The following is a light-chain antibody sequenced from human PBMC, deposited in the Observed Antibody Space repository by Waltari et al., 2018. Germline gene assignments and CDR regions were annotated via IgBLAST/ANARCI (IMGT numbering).Light chain of an antibody. V-gene: IGKV3-11*01. CDR3: QQRHNWPLT. Sequence: EIVLTQSPATLSLSPGERAPLSCSASQSVSSYFAWYQQKPGQAPRLLIYDTSNRASGIPARFSGSGSGTDFSLSISSLEPEDFAVYYCQQRHNWPLTFGGGTKVEIK. CDR1: QSVSSY. CDR2: DTS. J-gene: IGKJ4*01.